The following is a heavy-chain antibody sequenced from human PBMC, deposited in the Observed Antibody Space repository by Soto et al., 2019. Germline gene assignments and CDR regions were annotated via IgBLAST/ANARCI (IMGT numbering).Heavy chain of an antibody. V-gene: IGHV4-34*01. Sequence: SETLSLTCTVFGGSFSGYDCCRIRQPPGKGIEWIGEINHSGSTNYNPSLKSRVTISVDTSKNQFSLKLSSVTAADTAVYYCARIPYSSSWYVYYYYGMDVWGQGTTITVSS. CDR1: GGSFSGYD. CDR2: INHSGST. D-gene: IGHD6-13*01. CDR3: ARIPYSSSWYVYYYYGMDV. J-gene: IGHJ6*02.